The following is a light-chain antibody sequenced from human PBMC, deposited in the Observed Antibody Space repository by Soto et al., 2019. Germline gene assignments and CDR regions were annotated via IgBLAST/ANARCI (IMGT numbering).Light chain of an antibody. CDR2: GAS. V-gene: IGKV1-39*01. Sequence: DIQMTQSPSSLSASVGDRVTITCRASQSISTYLNWYQQKPGKAPRLLIFGASNLQSGVSSRFSGSGSGTDLTLTISSLQPDDFATYFCQQTSIIPRPFGGGTKVEVK. CDR1: QSISTY. CDR3: QQTSIIPRP. J-gene: IGKJ4*01.